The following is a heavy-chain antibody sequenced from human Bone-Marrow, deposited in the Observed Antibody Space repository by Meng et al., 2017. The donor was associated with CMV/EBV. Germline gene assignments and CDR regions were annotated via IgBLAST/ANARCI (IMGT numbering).Heavy chain of an antibody. V-gene: IGHV3-30*04. CDR3: ARVGPGEMSLYLYNGMDV. J-gene: IGHJ6*01. D-gene: IGHD1-26*01. CDR1: GFTLSGYS. CDR2: ISFDGADK. Sequence: GGSLRLSCAASGFTLSGYSMHWVRQAPGKGLEWVAVISFDGADKYYGDSVKGRFTISRDTSKKASFLQMNSLRREDTAVYYCARVGPGEMSLYLYNGMDVWGQGTTVTGSS.